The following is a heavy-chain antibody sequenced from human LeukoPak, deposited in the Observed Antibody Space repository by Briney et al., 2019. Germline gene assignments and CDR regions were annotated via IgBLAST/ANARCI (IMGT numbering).Heavy chain of an antibody. D-gene: IGHD1-1*01. J-gene: IGHJ4*02. CDR3: ARGVGLTQGGTFDY. Sequence: SETLSLTCTVSGGSISSYYWSWIRQPPGKGLEWIGYIYYSGSTNYNPSLKSRVTVSVDTSKNQFSLKLTSVTAADTAVYYCARGVGLTQGGTFDYWGQGTLVTVSS. CDR1: GGSISSYY. V-gene: IGHV4-59*01. CDR2: IYYSGST.